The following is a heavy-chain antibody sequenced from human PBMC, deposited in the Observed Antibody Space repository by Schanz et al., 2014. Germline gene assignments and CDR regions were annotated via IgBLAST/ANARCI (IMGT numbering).Heavy chain of an antibody. CDR1: GGTFSSYT. V-gene: IGHV1-69*02. CDR3: ARVQDDILTGSEYYYGMDV. CDR2: IIPILGIA. Sequence: QVQLVQSEAEVKKPGSSVKVSCKASGGTFSSYTISWVRQAPGQGLEWMGRIIPILGIANYAQNFQGRVTMTRDTSATTAYMELRSLRSDDTAVYYCARVQDDILTGSEYYYGMDVWGQGTTVTVSS. J-gene: IGHJ6*02. D-gene: IGHD3-9*01.